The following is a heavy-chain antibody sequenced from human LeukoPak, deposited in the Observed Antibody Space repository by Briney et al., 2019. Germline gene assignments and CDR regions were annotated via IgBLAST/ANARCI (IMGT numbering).Heavy chain of an antibody. J-gene: IGHJ6*03. V-gene: IGHV4-4*07. D-gene: IGHD2-2*01. CDR1: GGSISSYY. CDR2: IYTSGST. Sequence: SETLSLTCTVSGGSISSYYWSWIRQPAGKGLEWIGRIYTSGSTNYNPSLKSRVTISVDKSKNQFSLKLSSVTAADTAVYYCARDTVVVPAAMEDYYYYYYMDVWGKGTTVTVSS. CDR3: ARDTVVVPAAMEDYYYYYYMDV.